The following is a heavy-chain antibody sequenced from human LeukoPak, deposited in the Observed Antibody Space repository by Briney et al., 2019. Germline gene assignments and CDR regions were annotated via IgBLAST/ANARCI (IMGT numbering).Heavy chain of an antibody. J-gene: IGHJ6*03. CDR2: LDLKDGET. CDR3: ARGRGFYMDV. V-gene: IGHV1-24*01. CDR1: GYTFSEIS. Sequence: ASVKVSCKVSGYTFSEISMHWVRQAPGKGLEWMGTLDLKDGETIYAQKFKGRFTMTEDTATDTAHMELSSLRSDDTAVYYCARGRGFYMDVWGKGTTVTVSS.